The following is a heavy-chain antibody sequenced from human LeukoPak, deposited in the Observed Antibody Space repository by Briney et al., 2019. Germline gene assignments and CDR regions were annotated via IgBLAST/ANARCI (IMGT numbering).Heavy chain of an antibody. J-gene: IGHJ5*02. CDR1: GFTFSSYA. V-gene: IGHV3-23*01. D-gene: IGHD2-2*01. Sequence: GGSLRLSCAASGFTFSSYAMSWARQAPGKGLEWVSAISGSGGSTYYADSVKGRFTISRDNSKNTLYLQMNSLRAEDTAVYYCASCSSTSCYNWFDPWGQGTLVTVSS. CDR2: ISGSGGST. CDR3: ASCSSTSCYNWFDP.